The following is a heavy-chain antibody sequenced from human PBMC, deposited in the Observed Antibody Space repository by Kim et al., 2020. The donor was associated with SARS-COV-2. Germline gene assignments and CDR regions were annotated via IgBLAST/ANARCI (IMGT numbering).Heavy chain of an antibody. J-gene: IGHJ6*02. CDR2: ISSSSTYI. CDR3: ARGGGDNWNAYYYYGLDV. CDR1: GFTFSSYS. Sequence: GGSLRLSCAASGFTFSSYSMNWVRQAPGKGLEWVSSISSSSTYIYYADSVKGRFTISRDNAKNSLYLQMNSLRAEDTAVYYCARGGGDNWNAYYYYGLDVWGQGTTVTVSS. V-gene: IGHV3-21*01. D-gene: IGHD1-20*01.